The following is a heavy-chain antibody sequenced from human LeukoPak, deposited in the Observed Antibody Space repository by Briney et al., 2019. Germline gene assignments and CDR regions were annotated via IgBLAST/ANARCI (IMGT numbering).Heavy chain of an antibody. V-gene: IGHV1-2*02. CDR2: INPNSGGT. D-gene: IGHD3-22*01. CDR3: ARVDSKTYYDAFDI. Sequence: ASVKVSCKASGYTFTAYYMHWVRQAPGQGLEWMGWINPNSGGTNYTQKFLGRVTMTTDTSISTAYMELRRLTSDDTAVYYCARVDSKTYYDAFDIWGQGTMVTASS. CDR1: GYTFTAYY. J-gene: IGHJ3*02.